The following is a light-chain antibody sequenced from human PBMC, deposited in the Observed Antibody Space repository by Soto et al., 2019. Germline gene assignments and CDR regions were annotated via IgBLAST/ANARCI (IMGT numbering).Light chain of an antibody. Sequence: IVMTQSPATLSVSPGERATLSCRASQTIDNKLAWYQQRPGQAPRLLIYGASIRATGIPARFSGSGSGTEFTLTISGLQSEDFGVYSCQPYKDWRTFGQGTNVDIK. V-gene: IGKV3-15*01. CDR3: QPYKDWRT. CDR1: QTIDNK. CDR2: GAS. J-gene: IGKJ1*01.